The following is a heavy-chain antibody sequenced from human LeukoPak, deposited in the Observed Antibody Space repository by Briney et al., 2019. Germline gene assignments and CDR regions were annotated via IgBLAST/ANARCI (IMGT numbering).Heavy chain of an antibody. CDR1: GGSISSSSYY. CDR2: IYYSGST. CDR3: ARLGSTGYYDSSGSRRAALDY. D-gene: IGHD3-22*01. Sequence: SETLSLTCTVSGGSISSSSYYWGWIRPPPGKGLEWIGSIYYSGSTYYNPSLKSRVTISVDTSKNQFSLKLSSVTAADTAVYYCARLGSTGYYDSSGSRRAALDYWGQGTLVTVSS. V-gene: IGHV4-39*01. J-gene: IGHJ4*02.